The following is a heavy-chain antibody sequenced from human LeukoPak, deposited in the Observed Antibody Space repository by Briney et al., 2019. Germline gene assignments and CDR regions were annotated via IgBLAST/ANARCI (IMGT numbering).Heavy chain of an antibody. CDR2: TRKKANSYTT. V-gene: IGHV3-72*01. CDR3: TRSCTGTRLYYFDY. J-gene: IGHJ4*02. D-gene: IGHD1/OR15-1a*01. CDR1: GFTFSDYY. Sequence: PGGSLRLSCTASGFTFSDYYMDWVRQAPGKGLECVGRTRKKANSYTTEYAASVKGRFTISRDDSKNLLYLQMNSLTTDDTAVYYCTRSCTGTRLYYFDYWGQGTLVTVSS.